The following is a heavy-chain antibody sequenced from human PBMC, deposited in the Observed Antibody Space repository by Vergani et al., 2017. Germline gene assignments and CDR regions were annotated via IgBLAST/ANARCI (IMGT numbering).Heavy chain of an antibody. D-gene: IGHD3-16*01. CDR2: INPSGGST. CDR1: GFTFTSYY. Sequence: QVQLVQSGAEVKKPGASVKVSCKASGFTFTSYYMHWVRQAPGQGLEWMGIINPSGGSTSYAQKFQGRVTMTRDTSTSTVYMELSSLRSEDTAVYYCARVWGSYYYFDLWGRGTLVTVSS. CDR3: ARVWGSYYYFDL. V-gene: IGHV1-46*01. J-gene: IGHJ2*01.